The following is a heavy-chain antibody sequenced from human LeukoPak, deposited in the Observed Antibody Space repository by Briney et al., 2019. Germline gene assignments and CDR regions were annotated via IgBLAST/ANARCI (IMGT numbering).Heavy chain of an antibody. CDR1: GGSIRRYY. D-gene: IGHD1-26*01. J-gene: IGHJ4*02. Sequence: SETLSLTCTVSGGSIRRYYWSWLRQPPGKGLEWIGYIYYSGSTNYNPSLKSRVTISVDTSKNQFSLKLSSVTAADTAVYYCARHWSRIVGGTSFHYWGQGSLVSVSS. CDR2: IYYSGST. CDR3: ARHWSRIVGGTSFHY. V-gene: IGHV4-59*08.